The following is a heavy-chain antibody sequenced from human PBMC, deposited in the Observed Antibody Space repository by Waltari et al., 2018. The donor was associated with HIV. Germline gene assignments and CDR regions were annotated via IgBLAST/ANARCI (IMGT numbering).Heavy chain of an antibody. CDR3: ARTYFFDYSDYYSAAFDL. V-gene: IGHV1-2*02. D-gene: IGHD3-22*01. Sequence: QEHLIQSGPQLRKPGASVRDSCLASGYTFASYYMHWLRQSPGEGLEWLGCIGPRCGGTNYVPNYQGRVRMTLNISLNTAYLDLKDLTSGDTAVYFCARTYFFDYSDYYSAAFDLWGRGTTVVVSS. J-gene: IGHJ3*01. CDR2: IGPRCGGT. CDR1: GYTFASYY.